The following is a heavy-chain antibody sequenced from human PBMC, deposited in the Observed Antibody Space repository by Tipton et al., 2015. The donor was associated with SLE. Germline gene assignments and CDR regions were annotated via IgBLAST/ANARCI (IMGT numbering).Heavy chain of an antibody. Sequence: LRLSCTVSGGSISSGSYYWSWIRQPAGKGLEWIGYIYTSGSTYYNPSLKSRVTISVDTSKNQFSLKLSSVTAADTAVYYCARGAGSSSWYYFDYWGQGTLVTVSS. D-gene: IGHD6-13*01. CDR2: IYTSGST. CDR3: ARGAGSSSWYYFDY. CDR1: GGSISSGSYY. J-gene: IGHJ4*02. V-gene: IGHV4-61*09.